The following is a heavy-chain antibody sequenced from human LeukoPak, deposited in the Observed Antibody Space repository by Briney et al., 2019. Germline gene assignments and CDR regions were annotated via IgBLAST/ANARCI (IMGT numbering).Heavy chain of an antibody. CDR1: GGSISSYY. V-gene: IGHV4-59*01. D-gene: IGHD4-23*01. CDR2: IHYSGNT. Sequence: PSETLSLTCTVSGGSISSYYWSWIRQPPGKGLEWIGYIHYSGNTNYNPSLKSRVTMSLDTSKSQFSLKVSSVTAADTAVYYCAGDYGSNNSWGQGTLVTVSS. J-gene: IGHJ4*02. CDR3: AGDYGSNNS.